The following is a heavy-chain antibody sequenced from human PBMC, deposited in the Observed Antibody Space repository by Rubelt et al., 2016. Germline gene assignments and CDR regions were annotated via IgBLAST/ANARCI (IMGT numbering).Heavy chain of an antibody. CDR2: ISSSSSTI. V-gene: IGHV3-48*02. D-gene: IGHD3-16*01. Sequence: LGQGLEWVSYISSSSSTIYYADSVKGRFTISRDNAKNSLYLQMNSLRDEDTAVYYCASGATHSWGAFDIWGQGTLVTVSS. CDR3: ASGATHSWGAFDI. J-gene: IGHJ4*02.